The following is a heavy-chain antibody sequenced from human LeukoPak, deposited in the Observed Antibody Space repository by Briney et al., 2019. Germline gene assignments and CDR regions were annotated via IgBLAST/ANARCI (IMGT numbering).Heavy chain of an antibody. J-gene: IGHJ4*01. Sequence: GGSLRLSCAASGFTFSSYGMHWVRQAPGKGLEWVAHIKPDGSEKYYVDSVKGRFIISRDDARNSLSLQMNSLRAEDTAVYYCAGSFGDVKNFWGQGTLVTVSS. D-gene: IGHD3-10*01. V-gene: IGHV3-7*01. CDR2: IKPDGSEK. CDR3: AGSFGDVKNF. CDR1: GFTFSSYG.